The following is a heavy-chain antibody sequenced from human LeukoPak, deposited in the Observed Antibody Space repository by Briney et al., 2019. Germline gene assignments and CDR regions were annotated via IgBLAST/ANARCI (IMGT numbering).Heavy chain of an antibody. V-gene: IGHV1-69*06. CDR1: GGTFSSYA. CDR2: IIPIFGTA. J-gene: IGHJ5*02. Sequence: SVKVSCKASGGTFSSYAISWVRQAPGQGLEWMGRIIPIFGTANYAQKFQGRVTITADKSTSTAYMELSSLRSEDTAVYYCASSPMVEQLSWFDPWGQGTLVTVSS. D-gene: IGHD5-24*01. CDR3: ASSPMVEQLSWFDP.